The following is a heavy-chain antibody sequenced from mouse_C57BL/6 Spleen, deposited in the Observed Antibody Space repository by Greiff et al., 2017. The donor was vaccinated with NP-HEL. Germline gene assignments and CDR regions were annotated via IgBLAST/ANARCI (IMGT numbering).Heavy chain of an antibody. D-gene: IGHD3-3*01. J-gene: IGHJ1*03. CDR1: GYTFTNYW. CDR3: ARAGLDWYFDV. CDR2: IYPGGGYT. Sequence: ESGAELVRPGTSVKMSCKASGYTFTNYWIGWAKQRPGHGLEWIGDIYPGGGYTNYNEKCKGKATLTADKSSSTAYMQCSSLTSEDSAIYYCARAGLDWYFDVWGTGTTVTVSS. V-gene: IGHV1-63*01.